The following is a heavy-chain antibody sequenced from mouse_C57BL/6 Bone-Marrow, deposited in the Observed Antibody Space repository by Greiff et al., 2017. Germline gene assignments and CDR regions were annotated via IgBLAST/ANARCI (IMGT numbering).Heavy chain of an antibody. D-gene: IGHD1-1*01. CDR3: ARGETVVATSYGDFDG. Sequence: QVQLQQPGAELVMPGASVKLSCKASGYTFTSYWMHWVKQRPGQGLEWIGEIDPSDSYTNYNQKFKGKSTLTVDKSSSTSYMQLSSLTSEDTTVYYCARGETVVATSYGDFDGWGTGTTVTVSS. CDR1: GYTFTSYW. CDR2: IDPSDSYT. V-gene: IGHV1-69*01. J-gene: IGHJ1*03.